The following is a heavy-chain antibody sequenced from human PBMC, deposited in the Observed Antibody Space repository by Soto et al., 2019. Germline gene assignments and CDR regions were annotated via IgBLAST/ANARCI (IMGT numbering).Heavy chain of an antibody. D-gene: IGHD3-10*01. CDR2: ISYSGST. CDR3: LTQGFGPLHGLVDV. J-gene: IGHJ6*02. Sequence: PSETLSLTCTVSGGSFSSISNHYCSWIRQPPGKGLEWIGYISYSGSTSYNPSLKSRLIISVDTSQNQVSLKLASVTAADTAVYYWLTQGFGPLHGLVDVWGQGTTGTVSS. CDR1: GGSFSSISNHY. V-gene: IGHV4-59*08.